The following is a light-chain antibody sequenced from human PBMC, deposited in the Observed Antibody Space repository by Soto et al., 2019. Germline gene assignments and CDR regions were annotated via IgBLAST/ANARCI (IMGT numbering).Light chain of an antibody. Sequence: EIVLTQSPGTLSLSPGERATLSCRASQSVSSNFVAWYQQQPGQAPRLLIYGASSRATGIPDRFSGSGSGTDITLTISRLEPEDFAVYYCQQYVTAPPGVTFGPGTKVEIK. CDR1: QSVSSNF. V-gene: IGKV3-20*01. CDR2: GAS. CDR3: QQYVTAPPGVT. J-gene: IGKJ1*01.